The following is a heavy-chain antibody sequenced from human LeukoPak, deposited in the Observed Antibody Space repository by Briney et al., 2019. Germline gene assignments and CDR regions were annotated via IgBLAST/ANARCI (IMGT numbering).Heavy chain of an antibody. V-gene: IGHV4-59*01. D-gene: IGHD6-13*01. Sequence: PSETLSLTCTVSGGYISSYHWSWIRPPPGKGLEWIGYIYYSGSTNYNPSLKSRVTISVDTSKNQFSLMLSSVAAADTAVYYCAVSIAAAGLFDYWGQGTLVTVSS. CDR2: IYYSGST. CDR1: GGYISSYH. J-gene: IGHJ4*02. CDR3: AVSIAAAGLFDY.